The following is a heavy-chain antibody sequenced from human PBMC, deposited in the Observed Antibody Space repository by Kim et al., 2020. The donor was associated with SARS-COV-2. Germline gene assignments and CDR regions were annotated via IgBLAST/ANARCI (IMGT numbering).Heavy chain of an antibody. V-gene: IGHV1-46*01. D-gene: IGHD2-15*01. J-gene: IGHJ4*02. Sequence: AQKFQGRVTMTRDTSTSTVYMELSSLRSEDTAVYYCARGSGGSCCFNFDYWGQGTLVTVSS. CDR3: ARGSGGSCCFNFDY.